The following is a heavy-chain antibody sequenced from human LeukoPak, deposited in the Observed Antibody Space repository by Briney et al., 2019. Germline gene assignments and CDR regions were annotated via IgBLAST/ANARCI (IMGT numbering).Heavy chain of an antibody. CDR1: GGSISSYY. CDR3: ARGALRYFDWLNWFDP. J-gene: IGHJ5*02. Sequence: PSETLSLTCTVSGGSISSYYWSWIRQPPGKGLEWLGYIYYSGSTNYNPSLESRVTISVDTSKNQFSLKLSSVTAADTAVYYCARGALRYFDWLNWFDPWGQGTLVTVSS. CDR2: IYYSGST. D-gene: IGHD3-9*01. V-gene: IGHV4-59*08.